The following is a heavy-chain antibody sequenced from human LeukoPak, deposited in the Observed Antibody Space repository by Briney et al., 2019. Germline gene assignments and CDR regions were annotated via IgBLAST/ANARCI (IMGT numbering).Heavy chain of an antibody. J-gene: IGHJ3*02. Sequence: PSETLSLTCAVYGGSFSGYYWSWIRQPPGEGLGWSGEINHSGRTNYNPSLKSRATISVDTPKSQFSLKLSSVTAADTAVYYCAREGFRYFDCLLPVHDAFDIWGQGTMVTVSS. D-gene: IGHD3-9*01. CDR2: INHSGRT. CDR1: GGSFSGYY. CDR3: AREGFRYFDCLLPVHDAFDI. V-gene: IGHV4-34*01.